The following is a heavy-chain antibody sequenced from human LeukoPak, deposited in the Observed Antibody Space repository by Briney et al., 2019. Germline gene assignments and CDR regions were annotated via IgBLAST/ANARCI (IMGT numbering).Heavy chain of an antibody. CDR2: IYYSGST. J-gene: IGHJ4*02. V-gene: IGHV4-39*01. Sequence: PSETLSLTCTVSGGSISSSNYYWGWIRQPPGKGLEWIGSIYYSGSTYYNPSLKSRVTISVDTSKNQFSLKLSSVTAADTAVYHCASPSGTYYSRFHYWGQGALVTVSS. D-gene: IGHD1-26*01. CDR1: GGSISSSNYY. CDR3: ASPSGTYYSRFHY.